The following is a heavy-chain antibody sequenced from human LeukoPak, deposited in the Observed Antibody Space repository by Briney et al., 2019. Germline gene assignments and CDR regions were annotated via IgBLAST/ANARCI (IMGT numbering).Heavy chain of an antibody. D-gene: IGHD1-26*01. CDR3: AKGWLQYSGSYLGGRDAPHI. Sequence: PGGSLRLSCAAAGFTLSTYAINWVRQAPGKGLEWVSYISSSSSSSVYYADSVKGRFSISRDNSKNMLHPQMNSLRVDDTAVYYCAKGWLQYSGSYLGGRDAPHICGQGTMVTVS. V-gene: IGHV3-48*01. J-gene: IGHJ3*02. CDR2: ISSSSSSSV. CDR1: GFTLSTYA.